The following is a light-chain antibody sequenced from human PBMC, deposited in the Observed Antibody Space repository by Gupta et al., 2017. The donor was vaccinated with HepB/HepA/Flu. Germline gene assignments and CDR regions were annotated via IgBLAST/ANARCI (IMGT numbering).Light chain of an antibody. J-gene: IGKJ1*01. CDR1: ESISRW. CDR2: QAS. V-gene: IGKV1-5*03. Sequence: IPLTQFPSTLSASIGDRVTITCRASESISRWLAWYQQKPGRAPKLLVNQASTLQSGVSSRFSGSGSGTEFTLKISSLQPDDFATYYCKQFKRHPLTFGRGTKVEVK. CDR3: KQFKRHPLT.